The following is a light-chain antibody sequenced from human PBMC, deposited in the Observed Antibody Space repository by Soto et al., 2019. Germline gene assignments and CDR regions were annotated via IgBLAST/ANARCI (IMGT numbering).Light chain of an antibody. Sequence: QSVLTQPPSVSGAPGQWVTIPCTGSSSNIGAGYDVHWYQLLPGTAPKLLIFANSNRPSGVPDRFSGSKSGSSASLAITGLQAEDEADYFCQSYDSSLSGSWVFGGGTQLTVL. V-gene: IGLV1-40*01. CDR2: ANS. CDR3: QSYDSSLSGSWV. CDR1: SSNIGAGYD. J-gene: IGLJ3*02.